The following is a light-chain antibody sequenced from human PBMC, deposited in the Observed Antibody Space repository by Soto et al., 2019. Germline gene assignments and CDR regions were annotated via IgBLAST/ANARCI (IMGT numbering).Light chain of an antibody. CDR2: DAS. Sequence: DIQMTQSPSTLSASVGDRVTITCRASQSISSWLAWYQQKPGKAPKLLIYDASTRATGIPARFSGSGSGTEFSLIISSPQSDDSAVYYCQQYRQWPLTFGQGTTVEVK. CDR1: QSISSW. CDR3: QQYRQWPLT. J-gene: IGKJ1*01. V-gene: IGKV1-5*01.